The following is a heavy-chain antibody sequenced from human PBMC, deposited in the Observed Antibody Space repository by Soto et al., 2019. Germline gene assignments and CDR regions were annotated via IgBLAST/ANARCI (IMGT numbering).Heavy chain of an antibody. D-gene: IGHD6-6*01. CDR3: ARRTSTSSLDY. Sequence: GGSLRLSCAASGFTFSNYDMHWVRQAPGKEPEWVAVVSYDATTRYQADSVKGRFTISRDNFKSTLHLQMDSLRVEDTAVYYCARRTSTSSLDYWGLGTLVTVSS. CDR2: VSYDATTR. CDR1: GFTFSNYD. V-gene: IGHV3-30*03. J-gene: IGHJ4*02.